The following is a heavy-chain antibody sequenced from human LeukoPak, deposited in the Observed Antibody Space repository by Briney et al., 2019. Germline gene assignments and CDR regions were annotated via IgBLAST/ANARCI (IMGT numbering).Heavy chain of an antibody. V-gene: IGHV4-4*09. CDR2: IYTSGST. D-gene: IGHD2-2*01. CDR1: GGSISSYY. CDR3: ARQVLAAEDLFDY. Sequence: SETLSLTCTVSGGSISSYYWSWIRQPPGKGLEWIGYIYTSGSTNYNPSLKSRVTISVDTSKNQFSLKLRSVTAADTAVYYCARQVLAAEDLFDYWGQGALVTVSS. J-gene: IGHJ4*02.